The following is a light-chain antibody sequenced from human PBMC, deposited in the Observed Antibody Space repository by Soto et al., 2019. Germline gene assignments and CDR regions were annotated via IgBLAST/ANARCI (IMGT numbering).Light chain of an antibody. Sequence: EIQMTQSPSSLSASVVGRCTITCRASQGIRNDLGWYQQKPGKAPKRLMYAASNLQSGVPSRFSGSGSGTDFTLTISSLQPEDIATYYCQESYSTSFGQRTKVDIK. CDR2: AAS. CDR1: QGIRND. V-gene: IGKV1-39*01. CDR3: QESYSTS. J-gene: IGKJ1*01.